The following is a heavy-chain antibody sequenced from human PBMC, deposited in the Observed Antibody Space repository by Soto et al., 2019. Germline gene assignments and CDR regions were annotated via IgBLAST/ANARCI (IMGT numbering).Heavy chain of an antibody. V-gene: IGHV2-5*02. J-gene: IGHJ4*02. CDR2: IYWDDDK. D-gene: IGHD1-26*01. CDR3: AHSTWVEMSSGGYSGFDY. Sequence: QITLKESGPTLVKPTQTLTLTCTFSGFSLSTSGVGVGWIRQPPGKALEWLALIYWDDDKRYSPSLKSRPTIAKDTTKHQVVRTMTRIDPVDTATYSGAHSTWVEMSSGGYSGFDYWGQGALVTVSA. CDR1: GFSLSTSGVG.